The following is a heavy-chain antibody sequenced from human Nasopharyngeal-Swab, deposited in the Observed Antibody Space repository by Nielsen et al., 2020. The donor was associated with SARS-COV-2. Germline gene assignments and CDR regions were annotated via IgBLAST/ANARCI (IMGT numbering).Heavy chain of an antibody. CDR1: GDSITGDHY. CDR3: ARGSSGYYYPSFDY. J-gene: IGHJ4*02. V-gene: IGHV4-30-4*01. Sequence: SETLSLTCTVSGDSITGDHYWSWIRQSPGKGLEWIGLIYSSESTQYNPSLKSRVTISVDTSKTQFSLKLTSVTAADTAVYYCARGSSGYYYPSFDYWGQGTLATVSS. D-gene: IGHD3-22*01. CDR2: IYSSEST.